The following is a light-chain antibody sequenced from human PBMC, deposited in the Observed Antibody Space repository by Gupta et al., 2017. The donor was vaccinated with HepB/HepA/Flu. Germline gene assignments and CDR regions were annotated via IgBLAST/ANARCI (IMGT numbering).Light chain of an antibody. CDR2: AAS. J-gene: IGKJ1*01. V-gene: IGKV1-9*01. CDR3: QQLKSYPRT. Sequence: DIQLTQSPSFLSASVGDRVTITCRASQGISSYLAWYQQKPGKAPKLLIYAASTLQSGVPSRFSGSGSGTEFTLTISSLQPEDFATYYCQQLKSYPRTFGQGTEVEIK. CDR1: QGISSY.